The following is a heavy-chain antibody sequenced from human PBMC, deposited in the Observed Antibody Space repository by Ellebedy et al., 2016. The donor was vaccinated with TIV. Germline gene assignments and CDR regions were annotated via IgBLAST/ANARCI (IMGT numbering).Heavy chain of an antibody. CDR1: GFTFSSFA. Sequence: GESLKISCAASGFTFSSFAMSWVRQAPGKGLEWVSTITSSGSNTYYADSVKGQFTISRDNSKNTLFLQMYSLRVEDTAVYYCAKRRGYNYDDHAFDIWGQGTVVTVSS. D-gene: IGHD5-18*01. J-gene: IGHJ3*02. CDR3: AKRRGYNYDDHAFDI. CDR2: ITSSGSNT. V-gene: IGHV3-23*05.